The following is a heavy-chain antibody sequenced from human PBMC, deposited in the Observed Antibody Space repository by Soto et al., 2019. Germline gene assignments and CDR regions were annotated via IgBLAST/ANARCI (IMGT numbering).Heavy chain of an antibody. V-gene: IGHV3-21*01. D-gene: IGHD6-13*01. CDR2: ISSSSSYI. CDR3: ARRVAAAGHYYYYYMDV. Sequence: EVQLVESGGGLVKPGGSLRLSCAASGFTFSSYSMNWVRQAPGKGLEWVSSISSSSSYIYYADSVKGRFTISRDSAKNSLYLQMNSLRAEDTAVYYCARRVAAAGHYYYYYMDVWGKGTTVTVSS. CDR1: GFTFSSYS. J-gene: IGHJ6*03.